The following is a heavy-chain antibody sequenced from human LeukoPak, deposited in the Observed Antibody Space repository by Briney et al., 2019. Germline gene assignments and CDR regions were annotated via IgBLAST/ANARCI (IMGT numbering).Heavy chain of an antibody. J-gene: IGHJ4*02. CDR2: INHSGST. Sequence: PSETLSLTCAVYGGSFSGYYWSWIRQPPGKGLEWIGEINHSGSTNYNPSLKSRVTISVDTSKNQFSLKLSSVTAADTAVYYCARHGSSGWGDYWGQGTLVTVSS. CDR3: ARHGSSGWGDY. CDR1: GGSFSGYY. D-gene: IGHD6-19*01. V-gene: IGHV4-34*01.